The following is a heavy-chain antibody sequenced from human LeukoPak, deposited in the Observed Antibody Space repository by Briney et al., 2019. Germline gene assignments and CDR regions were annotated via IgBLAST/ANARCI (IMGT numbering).Heavy chain of an antibody. J-gene: IGHJ3*02. V-gene: IGHV1-18*01. CDR3: ARDGSYSAIGPPKNAFDI. Sequence: GASVKVSCKASGYTFTNFGISWVRQAPGQGLEWMGWISAYNGNTNYAQRLQGRVTMTTDTSTSTAYMELRSLRSEDTAVYYCARDGSYSAIGPPKNAFDIWGQGTMVAVSS. CDR1: GYTFTNFG. D-gene: IGHD1-26*01. CDR2: ISAYNGNT.